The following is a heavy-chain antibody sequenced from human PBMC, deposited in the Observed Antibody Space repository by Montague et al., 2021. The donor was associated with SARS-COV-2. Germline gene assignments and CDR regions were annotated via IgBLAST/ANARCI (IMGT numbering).Heavy chain of an antibody. CDR3: AWPLNLYYYGSGSYSSWFDP. CDR1: GGSISSSSYY. CDR2: IYYSGST. D-gene: IGHD3-10*01. V-gene: IGHV4-39*01. Sequence: SETLSLTCTVSGGSISSSSYYWGWIRQPPGKGLEWIGSIYYSGSTYYNPSLKSRVTISVDTSKNQFSLKLSSVTAADTAVCYCAWPLNLYYYGSGSYSSWFDPWGQGTLVTVSS. J-gene: IGHJ5*02.